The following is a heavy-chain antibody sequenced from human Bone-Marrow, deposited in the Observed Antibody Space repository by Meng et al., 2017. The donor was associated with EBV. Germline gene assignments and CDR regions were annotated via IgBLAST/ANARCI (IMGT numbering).Heavy chain of an antibody. V-gene: IGHV3-74*01. J-gene: IGHJ4*02. CDR3: ASVISLLQEKYFDY. D-gene: IGHD3-16*02. CDR1: GFTFSAYW. CDR2: IKSDGSST. Sequence: EVQLVESGGGLVQPGGYLRLSCAASGFTFSAYWMHWVRQAPGKGLVWVSRIKSDGSSTSYADSVKGRFTISRDNAKNTLYLQMNSLRAEDTAVYYCASVISLLQEKYFDYWGPGTLVTVS.